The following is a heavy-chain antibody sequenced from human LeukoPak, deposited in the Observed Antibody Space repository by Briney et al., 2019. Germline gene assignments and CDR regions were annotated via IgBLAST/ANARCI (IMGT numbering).Heavy chain of an antibody. V-gene: IGHV3-21*01. CDR2: ISSSSSYI. CDR3: ARDHGKRYFDWLGSSWFDP. J-gene: IGHJ5*02. D-gene: IGHD3-9*01. CDR1: GFTFSSYS. Sequence: GGALRLSCAASGFTFSSYSMNWVRQAPGKGLEWVSSISSSSSYIYYADSVKGRFTISRNNAKNSLYLQMNSLRAEDTAVYYCARDHGKRYFDWLGSSWFDPWGQGTLVTVSS.